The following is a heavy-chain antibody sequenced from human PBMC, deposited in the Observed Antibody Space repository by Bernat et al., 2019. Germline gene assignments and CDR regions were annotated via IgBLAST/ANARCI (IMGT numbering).Heavy chain of an antibody. CDR3: ARGRYCSSTSCYSTDY. Sequence: QVQLQQWGAGLLKPSETLSLTCAVYGGSFSGYYWSWIRQPPGKGLEWIGEINHSGSTNYNPSLKSRVTIPVDTSKNQFSLKLSSVTAADTAVYYCARGRYCSSTSCYSTDYWGQGTLVTVSS. J-gene: IGHJ4*02. CDR1: GGSFSGYY. D-gene: IGHD2-2*01. CDR2: INHSGST. V-gene: IGHV4-34*01.